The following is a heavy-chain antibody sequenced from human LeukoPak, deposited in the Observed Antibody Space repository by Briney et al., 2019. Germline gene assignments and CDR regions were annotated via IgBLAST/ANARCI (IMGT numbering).Heavy chain of an antibody. CDR2: IHRSGRT. V-gene: IGHV4-38-2*01. CDR1: GYSINSGYH. J-gene: IGHJ4*02. CDR3: ARQNWNFDF. D-gene: IGHD1-1*01. Sequence: PSETLSLTCVVFGYSINSGYHRGWIRQPPGRGLEWIGSIHRSGRTYYNPSLKGRVTISVDTSKNHFSLRLSSVTAADTAVYYCARQNWNFDFWGQGTLVTVSS.